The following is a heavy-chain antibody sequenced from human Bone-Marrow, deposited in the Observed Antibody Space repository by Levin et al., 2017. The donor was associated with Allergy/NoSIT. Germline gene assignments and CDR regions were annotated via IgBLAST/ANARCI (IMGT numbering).Heavy chain of an antibody. V-gene: IGHV3-43*01. CDR2: ISWNGGGT. CDR3: AKASSTSDNVLDA. J-gene: IGHJ6*02. Sequence: GGSLRLSCAASGFTFDDCAMHWVRQVPGKGLEWVSLISWNGGGTYYADSVKGRFIISRDNSKNSLYLQMNGLRPDDTALYYCAKASSTSDNVLDAWGQGTAVTVSS. CDR1: GFTFDDCA. D-gene: IGHD2-2*01.